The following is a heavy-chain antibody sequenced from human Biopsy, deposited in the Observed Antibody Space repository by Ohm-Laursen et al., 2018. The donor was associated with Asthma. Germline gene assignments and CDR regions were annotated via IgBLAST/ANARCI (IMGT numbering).Heavy chain of an antibody. CDR2: INAGNGNT. V-gene: IGHV1-3*01. CDR3: ARTYYDFLTGQVNDAFAM. CDR1: GYTFINYA. J-gene: IGHJ3*02. D-gene: IGHD3-9*01. Sequence: ASMKVSCKVSGYTFINYAIHWVRQAPGQRLEWMGWINAGNGNTKYSQKFQGRVTITRDTSASTAYMELSSLRSEDTAVYYCARTYYDFLTGQVNDAFAMWGQGTMVTVSS.